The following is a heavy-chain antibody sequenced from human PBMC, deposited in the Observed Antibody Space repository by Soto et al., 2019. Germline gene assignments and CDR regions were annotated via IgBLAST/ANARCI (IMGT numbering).Heavy chain of an antibody. CDR3: ARQTADMVRRIGVMDV. CDR1: GESITNYI. J-gene: IGHJ6*03. V-gene: IGHV4-59*08. Sequence: SETLSLTCSVSGESITNYIWSWIRQSPGRGLEWIAYIEYSGTTRYNPSLNSRVAISIETSNNQFSLKLSSMTAADAAVYWCARQTADMVRRIGVMDVWGKGTPVTVSS. CDR2: IEYSGTT. D-gene: IGHD3-10*01.